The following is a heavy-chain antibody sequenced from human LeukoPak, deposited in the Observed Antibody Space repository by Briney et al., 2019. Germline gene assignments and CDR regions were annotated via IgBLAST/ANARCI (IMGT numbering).Heavy chain of an antibody. D-gene: IGHD2-21*02. CDR2: IIPILGIA. J-gene: IGHJ5*02. Sequence: SVKVSCKASGGTFSSYAVSWVRQAPGQGLEWMGRIIPILGIANYAQKFQGRVTITADKSTSTAYMELSSLRSEDTAVYYCARDRAYCGGDCYSNWFDPWGQGTLVTVSS. CDR3: ARDRAYCGGDCYSNWFDP. CDR1: GGTFSSYA. V-gene: IGHV1-69*04.